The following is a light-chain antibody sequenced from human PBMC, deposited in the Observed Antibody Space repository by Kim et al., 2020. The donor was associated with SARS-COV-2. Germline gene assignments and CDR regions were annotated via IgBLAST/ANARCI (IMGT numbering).Light chain of an antibody. CDR1: QSISSW. Sequence: ASVGDRVTITCRASQSISSWLAWYQQKPGKAPKLLIYKASSLESGVPSRFSRSGSGTEFTLTISSLQPDDFATYYCQQYNSYSLTFGGGTKVDIK. V-gene: IGKV1-5*03. CDR2: KAS. CDR3: QQYNSYSLT. J-gene: IGKJ4*01.